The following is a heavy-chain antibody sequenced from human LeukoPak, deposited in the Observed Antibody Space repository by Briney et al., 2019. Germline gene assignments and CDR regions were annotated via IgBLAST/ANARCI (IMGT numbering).Heavy chain of an antibody. CDR1: GGSISSYY. J-gene: IGHJ4*02. D-gene: IGHD6-13*01. V-gene: IGHV4-59*08. CDR2: IYYSGST. CDR3: ARPIAAAGTPGWSRFDY. Sequence: SETLSLTCTVSGGSISSYYWSWIRQPPGKGLEWTGYIYYSGSTNYNPSLKSRVTISVDTSKNQFSLKLSSVTAADTAVYYCARPIAAAGTPGWSRFDYWGQGTLVTVSS.